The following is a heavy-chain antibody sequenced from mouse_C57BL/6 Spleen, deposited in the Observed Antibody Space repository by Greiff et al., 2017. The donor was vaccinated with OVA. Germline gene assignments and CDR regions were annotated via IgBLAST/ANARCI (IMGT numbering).Heavy chain of an antibody. CDR2: INPNNGGT. CDR1: GYTFTDYY. V-gene: IGHV1-26*01. CDR3: ARAEGNHAWFAY. Sequence: VQLQQSGPELVKPGASVKISCKASGYTFTDYYMNWVKQSHGKSLEWIGDINPNNGGTSYNQKFKGKATLTVDKSSSTAYMELRSLTSEDSAVYYCARAEGNHAWFAYWGQGTLVTVSA. J-gene: IGHJ3*01. D-gene: IGHD2-1*01.